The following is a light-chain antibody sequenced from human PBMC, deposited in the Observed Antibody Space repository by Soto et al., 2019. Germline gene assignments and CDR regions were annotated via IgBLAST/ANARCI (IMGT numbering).Light chain of an antibody. CDR3: QQRSNWPPLWT. V-gene: IGKV3-11*01. CDR2: DAS. CDR1: QSVSSY. J-gene: IGKJ1*01. Sequence: EIVLTQSPATLSLSPGERATLSCRASQSVSSYLAWYQQKPGQAPRLLIYDASNSATGIPARFSGSGSGTDFTLTISRLEPEDFAVYYCQQRSNWPPLWTFGQGTKVESK.